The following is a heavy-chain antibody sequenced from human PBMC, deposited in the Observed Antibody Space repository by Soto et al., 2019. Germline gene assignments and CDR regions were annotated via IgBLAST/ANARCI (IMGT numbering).Heavy chain of an antibody. J-gene: IGHJ3*02. Sequence: ASVKVSCKASGYTFTSYFIHWVRQAPGQGLEWMGVFDPSGVATNSAQKFQGRPTITRDTSTSTVYMDLTSLGSDDTALYYCARVSRGAFDIWGQGTLVTVSS. CDR1: GYTFTSYF. CDR2: FDPSGVAT. CDR3: ARVSRGAFDI. V-gene: IGHV1-46*01.